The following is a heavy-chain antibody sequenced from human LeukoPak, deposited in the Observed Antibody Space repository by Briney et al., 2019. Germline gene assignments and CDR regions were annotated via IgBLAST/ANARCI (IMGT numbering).Heavy chain of an antibody. J-gene: IGHJ4*02. D-gene: IGHD3-22*01. CDR3: ARDYYGSSDTLDY. V-gene: IGHV4-39*07. Sequence: SETLSLTCTVAGGSISSSSYYWGWLRQPPGKGLEWIGSIYYSGSTYYNPSPKSRVTISVDTSKNQFSLKLSSVTAADTAVYYCARDYYGSSDTLDYWGQGTLVTGSS. CDR1: GGSISSSSYY. CDR2: IYYSGST.